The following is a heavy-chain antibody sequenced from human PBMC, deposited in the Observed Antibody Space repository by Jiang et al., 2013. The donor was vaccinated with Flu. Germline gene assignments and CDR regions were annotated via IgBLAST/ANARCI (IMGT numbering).Heavy chain of an antibody. D-gene: IGHD4-17*01. CDR2: ISYDGSNK. CDR3: ARDLVRFTVNNAFDI. Sequence: VESGGGVVQPGRSLRLSCAASGFTFSSYAMHWVRQAPGKGLEWVAVISYDGSNKYYADSVKGRFTISRDNSKNTLYLQMNSLRAEDTAVYYCARDLVRFTVNNAFDIWGQGTMVTVSS. V-gene: IGHV3-30-3*01. J-gene: IGHJ3*02. CDR1: GFTFSSYA.